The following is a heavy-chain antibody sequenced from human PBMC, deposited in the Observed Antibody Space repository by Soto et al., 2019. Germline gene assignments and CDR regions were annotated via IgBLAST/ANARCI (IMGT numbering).Heavy chain of an antibody. Sequence: GGSLRLSCAASVFPFNNYAMHWFRQAPGKGLEWVAVIWHDGSNEHYADSVKGRFRIARDNSNNTLYLQMNSLRGEDTALYYCARDGVSMVTTFLDYWGLGTLVTVSS. V-gene: IGHV3-33*01. CDR1: VFPFNNYA. CDR3: ARDGVSMVTTFLDY. D-gene: IGHD2-21*02. J-gene: IGHJ4*02. CDR2: IWHDGSNE.